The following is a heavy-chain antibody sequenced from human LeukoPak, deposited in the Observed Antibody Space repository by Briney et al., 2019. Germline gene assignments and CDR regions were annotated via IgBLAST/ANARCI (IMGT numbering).Heavy chain of an antibody. CDR1: GFTFSSYA. J-gene: IGHJ4*02. CDR3: AKKKRELRGFDY. Sequence: GGPLRLSCAASGFTFSSYAMSWVRQAPGKGLEWVSVIGGSGGSTYYADSVKGRFTISRDNSKNTLYLQMSSLRAEDTAVYYCAKKKRELRGFDYWGQGTLVTVSS. D-gene: IGHD1-7*01. V-gene: IGHV3-23*01. CDR2: IGGSGGST.